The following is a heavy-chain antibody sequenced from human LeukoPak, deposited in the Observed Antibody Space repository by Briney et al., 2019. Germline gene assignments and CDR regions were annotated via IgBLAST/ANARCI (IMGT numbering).Heavy chain of an antibody. J-gene: IGHJ3*02. D-gene: IGHD3-10*01. CDR3: ARDPAYGSGSEDAFDI. CDR1: GGSLSSYY. CDR2: IYYSGST. V-gene: IGHV4-59*01. Sequence: SETLSLTSTVSGGSLSSYYWSWVRQPPGKGLEWIGYIYYSGSTNYNPSLKSRVTISVDTSKNQFSLKLSSVTAADTAVYYCARDPAYGSGSEDAFDIWGQGTMVTVSS.